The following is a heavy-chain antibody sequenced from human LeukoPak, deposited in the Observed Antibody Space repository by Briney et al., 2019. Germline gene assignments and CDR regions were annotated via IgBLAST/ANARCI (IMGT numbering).Heavy chain of an antibody. J-gene: IGHJ6*02. D-gene: IGHD3-10*01. CDR1: GFTFSSYD. CDR2: IGTAGDT. CDR3: ARAEGPYGSGSYYSLGGYYYYGMDV. Sequence: PGGSLRLSCAACGFTFSSYDMHWVRQATGKGLEWVSAIGTAGDTYYPGSVKGRFTISRENAKNSLYLQMNSLRAGDTAVYYCARAEGPYGSGSYYSLGGYYYYGMDVWGQGTTVTVSS. V-gene: IGHV3-13*01.